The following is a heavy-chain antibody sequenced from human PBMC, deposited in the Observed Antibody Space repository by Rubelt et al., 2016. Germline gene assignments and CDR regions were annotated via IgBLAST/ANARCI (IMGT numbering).Heavy chain of an antibody. CDR1: GFTFRSYW. V-gene: IGHV3-74*01. J-gene: IGHJ5*02. CDR2: INVDGSSP. Sequence: VQLVESGGGVVQPGRSLRLSCAASGFTFRSYWMYWVRQAPGKGPVWVWRINVDGSSPTYADSVKGRFTLSRDNTKNTLYLQMNSLRADDTAVYYCARDSLHSGSYSNWFDPWGQGTLVTVSS. D-gene: IGHD3-10*01. CDR3: ARDSLHSGSYSNWFDP.